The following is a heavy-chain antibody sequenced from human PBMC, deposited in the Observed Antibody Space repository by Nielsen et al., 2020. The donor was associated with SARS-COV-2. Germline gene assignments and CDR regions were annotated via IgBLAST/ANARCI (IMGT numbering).Heavy chain of an antibody. J-gene: IGHJ4*02. Sequence: ASVKVSCKASGYTFTSYAMHWVRQAPGQRLEWMGWINAGNGNTKYSQKFQGRVTITRDTSASTAYMELSSLRSEDTAVYYCASGYYDFWSGYSGFDYWGQGTLVTVSS. CDR2: INAGNGNT. V-gene: IGHV1-3*01. D-gene: IGHD3-3*01. CDR1: GYTFTSYA. CDR3: ASGYYDFWSGYSGFDY.